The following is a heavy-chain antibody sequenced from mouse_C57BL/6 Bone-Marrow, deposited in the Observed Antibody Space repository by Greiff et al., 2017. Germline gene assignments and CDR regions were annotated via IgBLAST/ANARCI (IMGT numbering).Heavy chain of an antibody. CDR1: GFNIKDYY. J-gene: IGHJ2*01. CDR3: TRSLSYYGTNY. Sequence: VQLQQSGAELVKPGASVKLSCTASGFNIKDYYIHWVKQRTEQGLEWIGSIDPEDGDTKYAPKFQDKATITADTSSNTAYLQLSSLTSEDTAVYYCTRSLSYYGTNYWGQGTTLTVSS. CDR2: IDPEDGDT. V-gene: IGHV14-2*01. D-gene: IGHD1-1*01.